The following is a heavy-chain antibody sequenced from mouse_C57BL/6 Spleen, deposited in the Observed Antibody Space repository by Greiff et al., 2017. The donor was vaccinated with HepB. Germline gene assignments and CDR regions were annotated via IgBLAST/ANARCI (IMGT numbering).Heavy chain of an antibody. V-gene: IGHV14-3*01. D-gene: IGHD2-5*01. CDR1: GFNIKNTY. J-gene: IGHJ4*01. CDR2: IDPANGNT. CDR3: ARSYYSNYPFYYAMAY. Sequence: EVQLQQSVAELVRPGASVKLSCTASGFNIKNTYMHWVKQRPEQGLAWIGRIDPANGNTKYAPKFQGKATITADTSSNTAYLQLSSLTSEDSAIYYCARSYYSNYPFYYAMAYWGQGTSVTVSS.